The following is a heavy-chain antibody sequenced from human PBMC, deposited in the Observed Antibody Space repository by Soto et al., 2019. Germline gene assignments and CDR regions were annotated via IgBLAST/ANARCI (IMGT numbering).Heavy chain of an antibody. CDR1: GFTFSNYW. D-gene: IGHD2-2*01. CDR2: INGAGSNI. Sequence: EVPLVESGGGLVQPGGSLRLSCAASGFTFSNYWMHWVRQAPGKGLVWVSRINGAGSNIGYADSVRGRFNISRDNAKDTLYLHMNSLRVEDTAVYYCASQLSSTDNWGQGTLVIVSA. V-gene: IGHV3-74*01. J-gene: IGHJ4*02. CDR3: ASQLSSTDN.